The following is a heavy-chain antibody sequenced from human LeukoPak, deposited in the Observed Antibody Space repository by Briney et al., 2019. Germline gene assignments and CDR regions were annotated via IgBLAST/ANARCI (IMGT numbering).Heavy chain of an antibody. J-gene: IGHJ4*02. Sequence: ASVKVSCKVSGYTLTELSMHWVRQAPGKGLEWMGGFDPEDGETIYAQKFQGRVTMTEDASTDTAYMELSSLRSEDTAVYYCATTWGYGGSYFEFWGQGTLVTVSS. D-gene: IGHD4-23*01. CDR3: ATTWGYGGSYFEF. V-gene: IGHV1-24*01. CDR1: GYTLTELS. CDR2: FDPEDGET.